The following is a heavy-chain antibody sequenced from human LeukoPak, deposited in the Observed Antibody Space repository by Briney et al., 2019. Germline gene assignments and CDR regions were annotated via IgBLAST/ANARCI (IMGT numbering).Heavy chain of an antibody. CDR1: GGAFSGYY. CDR2: INHSGTT. J-gene: IGHJ3*02. D-gene: IGHD5-12*01. V-gene: IGHV4-34*01. Sequence: SETLSLTGTVYGGAFSGYYWSWCGKPPGKGLEWIGDINHSGTTNYNPSLKSRVTISVDTSTNQFSLKLSSVTAADTAVYYCARSKATTNSFDIWSQESMVTVSS. CDR3: ARSKATTNSFDI.